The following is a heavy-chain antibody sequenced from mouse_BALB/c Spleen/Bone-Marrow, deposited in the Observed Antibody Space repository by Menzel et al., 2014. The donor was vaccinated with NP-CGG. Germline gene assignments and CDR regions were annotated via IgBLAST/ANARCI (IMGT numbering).Heavy chain of an antibody. D-gene: IGHD1-2*01. J-gene: IGHJ1*01. V-gene: IGHV5-12-2*01. CDR1: GFTFSSYT. CDR2: ISFGGVTT. CDR3: ARQSITDWYFYV. Sequence: EVKLVESGGRLVQPGGSLKLSCAASGFTFSSYTMSWVRQTPEKRLEWVAFISFGGVTTYYPDTVEGRFTISRDNAKNTLYLQMSSLKSEDTAMYYCARQSITDWYFYVWGAGTTVTVSS.